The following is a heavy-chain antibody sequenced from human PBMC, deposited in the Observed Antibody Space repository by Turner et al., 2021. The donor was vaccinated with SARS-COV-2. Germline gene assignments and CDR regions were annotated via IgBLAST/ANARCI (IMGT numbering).Heavy chain of an antibody. CDR1: VFTFSSYG. CDR3: ARDPFSVTSGYGDYFY. Sequence: VQLVESGGGVVQPGRSLSLSCAASVFTFSSYGMHWVRQAPGKGLEWVAIIWYDGTNKYYADSVKGRFTISRDNSKNTLYLQMNSLRAEDTAVYYCARDPFSVTSGYGDYFYWGQGTLVTVSS. D-gene: IGHD4-17*01. V-gene: IGHV3-33*01. J-gene: IGHJ4*02. CDR2: IWYDGTNK.